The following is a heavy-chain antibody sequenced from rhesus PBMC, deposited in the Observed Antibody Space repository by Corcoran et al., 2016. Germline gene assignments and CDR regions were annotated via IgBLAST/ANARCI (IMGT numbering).Heavy chain of an antibody. D-gene: IGHD5-24*01. Sequence: QVQLQQWGEGLVKPSETLSLTCAVYGGSISSNYWCWIRQPPGKGLEWIGRIRSGWSTNYNPSLKSRVTISIDTSKNQFSLKLSSVTAADTAVYYCARGGSIQRVSWSGLDSWGQGVVVTVSS. V-gene: IGHV4-160*01. CDR2: IRSGWST. J-gene: IGHJ6*01. CDR1: GGSISSNY. CDR3: ARGGSIQRVSWSGLDS.